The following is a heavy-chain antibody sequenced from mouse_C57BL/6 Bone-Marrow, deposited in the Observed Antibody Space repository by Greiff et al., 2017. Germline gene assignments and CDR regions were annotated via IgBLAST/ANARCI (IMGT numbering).Heavy chain of an antibody. CDR3: ARSYGSSLYYAMDY. V-gene: IGHV1-63*01. Sequence: VQLQQSGAELVRPGTSVKMSCKASGYTFTNYWIGWAKQRPGHGLEWIGDIYPGGGYTNYNEKFKGKATLTADKSSSTAYMQFSSLTSEDSAIYYCARSYGSSLYYAMDYWGQGTSVTVSS. CDR1: GYTFTNYW. CDR2: IYPGGGYT. D-gene: IGHD1-1*01. J-gene: IGHJ4*01.